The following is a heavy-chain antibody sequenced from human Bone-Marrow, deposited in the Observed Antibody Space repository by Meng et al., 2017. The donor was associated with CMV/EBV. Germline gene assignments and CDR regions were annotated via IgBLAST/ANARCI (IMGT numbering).Heavy chain of an antibody. CDR2: ISSSSSYI. J-gene: IGHJ6*02. V-gene: IGHV3-21*01. CDR3: ARDQGYCSSTSCPGHYGMDV. D-gene: IGHD2-2*01. CDR1: GFTFSSYS. Sequence: GGSLRLSCAASGFTFSSYSMNWVRQAPGKGLEWVSSISSSSSYIYYADSVKGRFTISRDNAKNSLYLQMNSLRGEDTAVYYCARDQGYCSSTSCPGHYGMDVWGQGTTVTVSS.